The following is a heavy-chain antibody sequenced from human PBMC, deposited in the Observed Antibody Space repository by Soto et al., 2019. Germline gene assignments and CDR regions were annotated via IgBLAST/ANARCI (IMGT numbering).Heavy chain of an antibody. V-gene: IGHV4-31*03. Sequence: QVQLQESGPGLVKPSQTLSLTCSVSGGSVSNGAHYWSWIRQRPGKGLEWIGDIYYSGDTQYNPSLKSRLTISVDTSKDQFSLKLTSVTAADAAVYYCARVDSASWLDYWGQGTLVTVSS. J-gene: IGHJ4*02. CDR1: GGSVSNGAHY. CDR2: IYYSGDT. CDR3: ARVDSASWLDY. D-gene: IGHD2-2*01.